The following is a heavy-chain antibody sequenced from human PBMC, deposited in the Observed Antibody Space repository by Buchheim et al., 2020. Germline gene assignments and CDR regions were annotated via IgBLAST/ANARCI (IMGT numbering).Heavy chain of an antibody. CDR2: IGSTSNNI. Sequence: EVQLVESGGGLVKPGGSLRLSCAASGFTFSYYSMNWVRQAPGKGLEWVSCIGSTSNNIHYADSVKGRFTISRDNAHNSLYLQMNSLRAEDTAVYYCARGLPIEGDWGQGTL. D-gene: IGHD3-16*01. CDR1: GFTFSYYS. CDR3: ARGLPIEGD. J-gene: IGHJ4*02. V-gene: IGHV3-21*01.